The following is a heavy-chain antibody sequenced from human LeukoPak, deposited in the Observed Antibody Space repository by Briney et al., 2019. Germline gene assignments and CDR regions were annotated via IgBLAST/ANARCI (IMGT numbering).Heavy chain of an antibody. J-gene: IGHJ6*03. Sequence: GGSLRLSCEVSEFTFSTYGMTWVRQAPGKGLEWVSGISASGGSTFYADSVKGRFTISRDKSKNTLYLQMNSLRVEDTAVYYCAKVITTILVAQYYMDVWGKGTTVTVSS. D-gene: IGHD3-22*01. V-gene: IGHV3-23*01. CDR1: EFTFSTYG. CDR3: AKVITTILVAQYYMDV. CDR2: ISASGGST.